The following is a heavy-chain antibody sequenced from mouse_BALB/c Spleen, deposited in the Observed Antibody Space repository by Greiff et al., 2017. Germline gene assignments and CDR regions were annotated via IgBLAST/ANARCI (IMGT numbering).Heavy chain of an antibody. CDR2: INSNGGST. J-gene: IGHJ4*01. D-gene: IGHD1-1*01. Sequence: EVKLEESGGGLVQPGGSLKLSCAASGFTFSSYGMSWVRQTPDKRLELVATINSNGGSTYYPDSVKGRFTISRDNAKNTLYLQMSSLKSEDTAMYYCARDYGSSYGAMDYWGQGTSVTVSS. CDR1: GFTFSSYG. V-gene: IGHV5-6-3*01. CDR3: ARDYGSSYGAMDY.